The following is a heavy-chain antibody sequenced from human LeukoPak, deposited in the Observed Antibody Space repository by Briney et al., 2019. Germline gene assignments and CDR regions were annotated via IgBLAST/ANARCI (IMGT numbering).Heavy chain of an antibody. D-gene: IGHD6-19*01. CDR1: GVSISSYY. Sequence: SETLSLTCAVSGVSISSYYWSWIRQPPGKGLEWIGYIYYSGSTNYNPSLKSRVTISVDTSKNQSSLKLSSVTAADTAVYYCAGGAVAAFDIWGQGTMVTVSS. V-gene: IGHV4-59*01. CDR3: AGGAVAAFDI. J-gene: IGHJ3*02. CDR2: IYYSGST.